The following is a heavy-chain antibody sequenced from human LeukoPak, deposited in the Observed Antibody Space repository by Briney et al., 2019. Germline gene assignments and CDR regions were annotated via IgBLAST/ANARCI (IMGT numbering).Heavy chain of an antibody. D-gene: IGHD3-10*01. Sequence: SVKVSCKASGFTLTSSTIQWVRQARGQRLEWIGWIVVGSGNTNYAQKFQERVIVTRDMSTTTVYMELSSLRSEDTAVYYCAGTPWFGELTLDYWGQGTLVTVSS. J-gene: IGHJ4*02. CDR3: AGTPWFGELTLDY. CDR2: IVVGSGNT. V-gene: IGHV1-58*02. CDR1: GFTLTSST.